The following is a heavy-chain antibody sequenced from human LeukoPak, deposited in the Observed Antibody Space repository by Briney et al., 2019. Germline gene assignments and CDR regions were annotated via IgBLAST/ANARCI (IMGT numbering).Heavy chain of an antibody. CDR3: ARDNYDSSTPYYFDY. V-gene: IGHV4-34*01. J-gene: IGHJ4*02. CDR2: INHSGST. D-gene: IGHD3-22*01. Sequence: SETLSLTCAVYGGSFSGYYWSWTRQPPGKGLEWIGEINHSGSTNYNPSLKSRVTISVDTSKNQFSLKLSSVTAADTAVYYCARDNYDSSTPYYFDYWGQGTLVTVSS. CDR1: GGSFSGYY.